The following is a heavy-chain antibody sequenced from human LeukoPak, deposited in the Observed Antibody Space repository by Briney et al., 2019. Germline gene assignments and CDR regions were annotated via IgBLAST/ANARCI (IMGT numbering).Heavy chain of an antibody. V-gene: IGHV4-39*01. Sequence: SETLSLTCTVSGGSISSSSYYWGWIRQPPGKGLEWIGSIYYSGSTYYNPSLKSRVTISVDTSKNQFSLKLSSVTAADTAVYYCARHKSRLHPRDYYYYYMDVWGKGTTVTVSS. CDR3: ARHKSRLHPRDYYYYYMDV. D-gene: IGHD4-11*01. CDR1: GGSISSSSYY. J-gene: IGHJ6*03. CDR2: IYYSGST.